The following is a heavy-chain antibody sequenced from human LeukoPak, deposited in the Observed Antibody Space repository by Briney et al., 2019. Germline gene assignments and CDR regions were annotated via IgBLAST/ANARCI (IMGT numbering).Heavy chain of an antibody. J-gene: IGHJ4*02. CDR1: GYSISSGYY. CDR3: ARGGAVAGRDFDY. Sequence: SETLSLTCTVSGYSISSGYYWGWIRQPPGKGLEWIGTVYHRGSTYYNPSLKSRVTISVDTSKNQCSLKVSSVTAADTAVYYCARGGAVAGRDFDYWGQASLVTVSS. V-gene: IGHV4-38-2*02. D-gene: IGHD6-19*01. CDR2: VYHRGST.